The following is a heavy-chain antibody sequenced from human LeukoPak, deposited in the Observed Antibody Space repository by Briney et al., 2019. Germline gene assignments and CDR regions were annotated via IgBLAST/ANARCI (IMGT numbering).Heavy chain of an antibody. D-gene: IGHD7-27*01. CDR2: VNGRGATT. J-gene: IGHJ6*03. CDR3: AKAPATGEGYYFYYMDV. CDR1: GFTFSSYG. V-gene: IGHV3-23*01. Sequence: GGSLRLSCAASGFTFSSYGMSWVRQAPGKGLEWVASVNGRGATTYYADSVRGRFTISRDNSKNTLYLQMISLGADDTAVYFCAKAPATGEGYYFYYMDVWGKGTTVTVSS.